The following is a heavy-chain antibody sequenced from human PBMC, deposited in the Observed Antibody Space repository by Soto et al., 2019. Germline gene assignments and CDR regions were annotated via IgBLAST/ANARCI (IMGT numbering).Heavy chain of an antibody. Sequence: SVKVSWEASGFGFTCNSMRWVRQARGQRLEWIGWIIVGSGNTNYAQKFQERVTITRDMSTSTAYMELSSLRSEDTAVYYCAADPGSGKPAYWRQGTLVTVSS. V-gene: IGHV1-58*02. CDR1: GFGFTCNS. D-gene: IGHD3-10*01. CDR2: IIVGSGNT. CDR3: AADPGSGKPAY. J-gene: IGHJ4*02.